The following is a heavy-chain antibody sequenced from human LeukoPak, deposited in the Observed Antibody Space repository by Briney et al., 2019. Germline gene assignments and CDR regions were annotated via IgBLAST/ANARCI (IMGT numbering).Heavy chain of an antibody. J-gene: IGHJ1*01. CDR2: ISGSGGST. D-gene: IGHD2-2*02. Sequence: GASLRLSCAASGFTFNSYAMSWVRQAPGKGLEWVSAISGSGGSTYYADSVKGRFTISRDNSKYPLYLQMNSLRAEDTAVYYCVKDGGYCSSTSCYTVPAQHWGQGTLVTVSS. CDR3: VKDGGYCSSTSCYTVPAQH. CDR1: GFTFNSYA. V-gene: IGHV3-23*01.